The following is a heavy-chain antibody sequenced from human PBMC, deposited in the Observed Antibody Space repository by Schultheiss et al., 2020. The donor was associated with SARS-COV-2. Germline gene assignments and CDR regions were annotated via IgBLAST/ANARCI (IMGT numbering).Heavy chain of an antibody. CDR1: GFTFSSYG. V-gene: IGHV3-33*05. D-gene: IGHD2/OR15-2a*01. CDR3: ARPISSDAFDI. Sequence: GESLKISCAASGFTFSSYGMHWVRQAPGKGLEWVAVISYDGSNKYYADSVKGRFTISRDNSKNTLYLQMNSLRAEDTAVYYCARPISSDAFDIWGQGTMVTVSS. CDR2: ISYDGSNK. J-gene: IGHJ3*02.